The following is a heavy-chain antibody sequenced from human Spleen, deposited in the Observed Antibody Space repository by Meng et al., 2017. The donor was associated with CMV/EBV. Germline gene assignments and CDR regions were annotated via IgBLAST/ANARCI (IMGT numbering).Heavy chain of an antibody. D-gene: IGHD6-19*01. V-gene: IGHV3-73*01. J-gene: IGHJ3*02. CDR2: IRSKGNTYAT. CDR1: FRFSGST. Sequence: FRFSGSTVHWVRRASSKVLEWVGRIRSKGNTYATAYLASVKSRFTISRDDSKNTASLQMNSLKIEDTAVYFCTTIAVAVDNDAFDIWGQGTMVTVSS. CDR3: TTIAVAVDNDAFDI.